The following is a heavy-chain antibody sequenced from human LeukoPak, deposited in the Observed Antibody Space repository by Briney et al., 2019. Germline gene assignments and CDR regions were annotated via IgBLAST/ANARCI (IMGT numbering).Heavy chain of an antibody. CDR2: ISYDGSNK. V-gene: IGHV3-30*04. CDR1: RFTFSSYT. CDR3: ARDQYVVRGVIITPHFDH. Sequence: GRSLRLPCAASRFTFSSYTMHWVRQAPGKGLEWVSLISYDGSNKYYADSVKGRFTISRDNSKNTLYLQMNSLRAEDTAVYYCARDQYVVRGVIITPHFDHWGQGTLVTVSS. D-gene: IGHD3-10*01. J-gene: IGHJ4*02.